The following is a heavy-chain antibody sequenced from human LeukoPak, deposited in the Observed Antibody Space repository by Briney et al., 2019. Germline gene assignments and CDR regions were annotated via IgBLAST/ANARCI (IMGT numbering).Heavy chain of an antibody. V-gene: IGHV4-59*08. D-gene: IGHD6-13*01. CDR2: IYYSGST. J-gene: IGHJ4*02. CDR3: AYSSSWYYFDY. CDR1: GGSISSYY. Sequence: PSETLSLTCTVSGGSISSYYWSWIRQPPGKGLEWIGYIYYSGSTNYNPSLKSRVTISVDTSKNQFSLKLSSVTAADTAVYYCAYSSSWYYFDYWGQGTLVTASS.